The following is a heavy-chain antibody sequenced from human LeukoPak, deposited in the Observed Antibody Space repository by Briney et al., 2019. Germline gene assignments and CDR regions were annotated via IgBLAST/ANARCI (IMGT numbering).Heavy chain of an antibody. D-gene: IGHD4-17*01. J-gene: IGHJ6*03. CDR2: IYTSGST. V-gene: IGHV4-4*07. CDR1: GGSISSYY. Sequence: SETLSLTCTVSGGSISSYYWSWIRQPAGKGLEWIGRIYTSGSTNYNPSLKSRVTMSVDTSKNQFSLKLSSVTAADTAVYYCARGPLGDYAGYYYYYMDVWGKGTTVTASS. CDR3: ARGPLGDYAGYYYYYMDV.